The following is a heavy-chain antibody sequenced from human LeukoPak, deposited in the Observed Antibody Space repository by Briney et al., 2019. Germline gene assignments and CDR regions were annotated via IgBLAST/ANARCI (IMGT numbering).Heavy chain of an antibody. CDR3: ATYGGDWKFDS. CDR1: GDSISSNHYY. J-gene: IGHJ4*02. Sequence: SETLSLTCTVSGDSISSNHYYWGWIRQPPGKGLEWIGTIFYTGSTNYNPSLKSRVTISVDTSNNQFSLKLTSVTAADTAVFYCATYGGDWKFDSWGQGTLVTVSS. CDR2: IFYTGST. D-gene: IGHD2-21*01. V-gene: IGHV4-39*01.